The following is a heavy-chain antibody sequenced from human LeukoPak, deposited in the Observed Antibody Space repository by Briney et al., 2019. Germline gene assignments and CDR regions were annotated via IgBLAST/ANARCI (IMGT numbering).Heavy chain of an antibody. CDR1: GFSLSTRGVG. Sequence: SGPTLVNPTQTLTLTCTFSGFSLSTRGVGVGWTRQPPGKALEWLALIYWNDDKRYSPSLKSRLTITKDTSKNQVVLTMTNMGPVDTATYYCAHIGSGGSSGYYGMDVWGQGTTVTVSS. V-gene: IGHV2-5*01. CDR2: IYWNDDK. CDR3: AHIGSGGSSGYYGMDV. J-gene: IGHJ6*02. D-gene: IGHD2-15*01.